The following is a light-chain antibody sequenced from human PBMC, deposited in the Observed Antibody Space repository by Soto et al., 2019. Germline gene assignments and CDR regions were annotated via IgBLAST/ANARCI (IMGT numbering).Light chain of an antibody. CDR2: DAS. CDR3: QQYSTFPRT. Sequence: DIQMTQSPSTLSASVGDIVVITFRASQSISKWLAWYQQKPGRAPNFLIYDASTLESGVPSRFSGSGSGTEFTLTITNLQPDDFATFYCQQYSTFPRTFGQGTKVDIK. CDR1: QSISKW. V-gene: IGKV1-5*01. J-gene: IGKJ1*01.